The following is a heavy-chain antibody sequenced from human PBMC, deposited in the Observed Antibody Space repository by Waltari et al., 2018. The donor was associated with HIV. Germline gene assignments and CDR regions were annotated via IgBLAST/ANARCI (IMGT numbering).Heavy chain of an antibody. CDR1: GFILSRYW. D-gene: IGHD3-10*01. Sequence: EVLLVESGGGLVQPGGCLRSSCGSAGFILSRYWLRWVGQAPGQGLEWFAKIKPDGRGTYYVDSVKGRFTISRDNTKNSVYLQMDSLRVEDTALYFCARDTGSQYYYYGMDVWGQGTMVSVS. J-gene: IGHJ6*02. V-gene: IGHV3-7*01. CDR2: IKPDGRGT. CDR3: ARDTGSQYYYYGMDV.